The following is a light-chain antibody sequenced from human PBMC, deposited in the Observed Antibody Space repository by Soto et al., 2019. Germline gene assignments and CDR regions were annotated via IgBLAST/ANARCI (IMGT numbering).Light chain of an antibody. Sequence: QSALTQPASVSGSPGQSITISCTGTSSDVGGYNYVSWYLQHPGRAPKLMIYDVSNRPSGVSNRFSGSKSGNTASLTISGLQAEDEADYYCSSYTSSDTPVVFGGGTKLTVL. CDR2: DVS. V-gene: IGLV2-14*01. CDR3: SSYTSSDTPVV. J-gene: IGLJ2*01. CDR1: SSDVGGYNY.